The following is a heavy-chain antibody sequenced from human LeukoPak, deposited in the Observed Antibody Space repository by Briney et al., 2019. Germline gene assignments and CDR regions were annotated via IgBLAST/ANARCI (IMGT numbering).Heavy chain of an antibody. CDR1: GGTFSS. CDR3: ARAPCTTSCWQSDY. D-gene: IGHD2-2*01. J-gene: IGHJ4*02. V-gene: IGHV1-69*13. CDR2: IIPIFGTA. Sequence: SVKVSCKASGGTFSSWVRQAPGQGLEWMGGIIPIFGTANYAQKFQGRVTITADESTSTAYMELSSLRSEDTAVYYCARAPCTTSCWQSDYWGQGTLVTVSS.